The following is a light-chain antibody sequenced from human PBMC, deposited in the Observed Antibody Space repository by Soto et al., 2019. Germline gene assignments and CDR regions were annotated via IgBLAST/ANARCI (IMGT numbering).Light chain of an antibody. J-gene: IGKJ1*01. CDR1: QRISSW. CDR2: KAS. Sequence: DIQMTQSPSTLSASVGGRFTITCLASQRISSWLAWYQQKPGKAPKLLISKASSLESGVPSRFSGSGSGTKFTLTISSLQPDDFATYYCQQYNSYWWTFGQGTKVDIK. V-gene: IGKV1-5*03. CDR3: QQYNSYWWT.